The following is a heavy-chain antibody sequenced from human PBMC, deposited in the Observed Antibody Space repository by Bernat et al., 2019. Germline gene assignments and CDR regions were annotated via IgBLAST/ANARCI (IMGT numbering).Heavy chain of an antibody. CDR2: IYYSGST. J-gene: IGHJ3*02. V-gene: IGHV4-31*03. CDR3: ARAADYYDSRAMRNHDAFDI. CDR1: GGSISSGGYY. D-gene: IGHD3-22*01. Sequence: QVQLQESGPGLVKPSQTLSLTCTVSGGSISSGGYYWSWIRQHPGKGLEWIGYIYYSGSTYYNPSLKSRVTISVDTSKNQFSLKLSSVTAADTAVYYCARAADYYDSRAMRNHDAFDIWGQGTMVTVSS.